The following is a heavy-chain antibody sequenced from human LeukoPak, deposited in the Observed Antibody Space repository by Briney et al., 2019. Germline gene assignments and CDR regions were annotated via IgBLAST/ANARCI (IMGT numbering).Heavy chain of an antibody. D-gene: IGHD3-22*01. CDR1: GGSISSYY. CDR3: AREGRYYYESTGYRVGAFDI. CDR2: IYYSESS. J-gene: IGHJ3*02. V-gene: IGHV4-59*01. Sequence: SETLSLTCTVSGGSISSYYWSWIRQPPGKGLEWIAYIYYSESSNYNPSLKSRATISVDTSKGQLSLKLSSVTAADTAVYYCAREGRYYYESTGYRVGAFDIWGQGTLVTVSS.